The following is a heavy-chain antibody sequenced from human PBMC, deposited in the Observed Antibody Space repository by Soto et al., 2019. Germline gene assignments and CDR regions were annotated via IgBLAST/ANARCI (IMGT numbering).Heavy chain of an antibody. J-gene: IGHJ4*02. V-gene: IGHV3-7*01. CDR3: STSLNS. CDR2: INQDGSEK. CDR1: GFTFSTYW. Sequence: GGSLRLSCAASGFTFSTYWMDWVRQTPGKGLEWVANINQDGSEKNYVDSVKGRFTISRDNAENTLYLQMSSLTAEDSALYYCSTSLNSWGQGTLVTVSS.